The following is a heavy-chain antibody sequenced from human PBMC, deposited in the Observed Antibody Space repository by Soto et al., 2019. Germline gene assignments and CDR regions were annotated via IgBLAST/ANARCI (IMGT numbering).Heavy chain of an antibody. CDR3: AKYGDYYDSSGYYQDAFDI. D-gene: IGHD3-22*01. Sequence: EVQLVESGGGLVKPGGSLRLSCAASGFTFSSYSMNWVRQAPGKGLEWVSSISSSGGSTYYADSVKGRFTISRDNSKNTLYLQMNSLRAEDTAVYYCAKYGDYYDSSGYYQDAFDIWGQGTMVTVSS. CDR2: ISSSGGST. V-gene: IGHV3-23*04. J-gene: IGHJ3*02. CDR1: GFTFSSYS.